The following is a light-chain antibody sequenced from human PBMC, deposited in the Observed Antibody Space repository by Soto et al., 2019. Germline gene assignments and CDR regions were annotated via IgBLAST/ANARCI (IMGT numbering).Light chain of an antibody. CDR3: QQSYSMWT. Sequence: DIQMTQSPSSLSASVGDRVTITCRASQSISNYLNWYQQKPGKAPKLLIYAASGLQSGVPSRFSGSGSGTDFTLTISSLQPEDFATYYCQQSYSMWTFGQGTKVEVK. CDR1: QSISNY. V-gene: IGKV1-39*01. CDR2: AAS. J-gene: IGKJ1*01.